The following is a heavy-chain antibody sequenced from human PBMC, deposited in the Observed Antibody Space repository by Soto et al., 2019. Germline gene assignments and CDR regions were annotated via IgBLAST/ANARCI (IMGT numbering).Heavy chain of an antibody. Sequence: VQLQESGPGLVKPSQTLSLTCTVSGGSISSGGYYWSWIRQHPGKGLEWVSAISGSGGSTYYADSVKGRFTISRDNSKNTLYLQMNSLRAEDTAVYYCAKDQYYYDSSGSGWGQGTLVTVSS. D-gene: IGHD3-22*01. CDR3: AKDQYYYDSSGSG. CDR2: ISGSGGST. J-gene: IGHJ4*02. CDR1: GGSISSGGYY. V-gene: IGHV3-23*01.